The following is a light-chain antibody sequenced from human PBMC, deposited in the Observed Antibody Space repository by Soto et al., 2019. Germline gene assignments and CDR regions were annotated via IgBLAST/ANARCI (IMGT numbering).Light chain of an antibody. Sequence: DIPMTQSPSTLSASVGDRVTITCRASQGISSWLAWYQQKPGKAPKLLIYDVSSLESGVPSRFSGSGSGTEFTLTISSLQPDDSATYYCQQYDTFWTFGQGTTVEIK. CDR2: DVS. CDR1: QGISSW. CDR3: QQYDTFWT. J-gene: IGKJ1*01. V-gene: IGKV1-5*01.